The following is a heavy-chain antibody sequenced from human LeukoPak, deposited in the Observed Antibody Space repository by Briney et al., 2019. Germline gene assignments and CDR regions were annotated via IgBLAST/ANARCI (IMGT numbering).Heavy chain of an antibody. CDR3: AGQKDPRPIDY. CDR2: INPSSGGT. V-gene: IGHV1-2*02. J-gene: IGHJ4*02. CDR1: GYTFIAYY. Sequence: ASVKVSCRASGYTFIAYYMHWVRQAPGQGLEWMGWINPSSGGTNYAQKFQGRVTMTRDTSISTAYMELSELRSDNTAVYYCAGQKDPRPIDYWGQGTLITVSS.